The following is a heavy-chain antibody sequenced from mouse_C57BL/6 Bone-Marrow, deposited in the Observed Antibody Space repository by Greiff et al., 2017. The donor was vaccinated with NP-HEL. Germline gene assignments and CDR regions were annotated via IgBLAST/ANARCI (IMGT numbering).Heavy chain of an antibody. Sequence: DVMLVESGGGLVQPGGSLKLSCAASGFTFSDYYMYWVRQTPEKRLEWVAYISNGGGSTYYPDTVKGRFTISRDNAKNTLYLQMSRLKSEDTAMYYCAVYSNYVPFAYWGQGTLVTVSA. V-gene: IGHV5-12*01. CDR2: ISNGGGST. CDR1: GFTFSDYY. J-gene: IGHJ3*01. CDR3: AVYSNYVPFAY. D-gene: IGHD2-5*01.